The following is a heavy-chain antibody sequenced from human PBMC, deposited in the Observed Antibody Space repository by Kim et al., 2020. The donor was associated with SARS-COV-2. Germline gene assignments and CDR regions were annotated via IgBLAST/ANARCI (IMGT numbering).Heavy chain of an antibody. Sequence: GGSLRLSCAGSGFTFSSYEMNWVRQAPGKGLECVSYISSSGSTIYYADSVKGRFTISRDNAKNSLYLQMNSLRAENTAVYYCASLPEYDVWSGYTAYGMDVWGQGTTVTVSS. CDR2: ISSSGSTI. D-gene: IGHD3-3*01. V-gene: IGHV3-48*03. J-gene: IGHJ6*02. CDR3: ASLPEYDVWSGYTAYGMDV. CDR1: GFTFSSYE.